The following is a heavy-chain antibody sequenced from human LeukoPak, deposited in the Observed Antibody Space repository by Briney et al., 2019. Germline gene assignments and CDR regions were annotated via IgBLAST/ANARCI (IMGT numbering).Heavy chain of an antibody. J-gene: IGHJ4*02. CDR2: INPSGGST. CDR3: ARDFYTYDSSGYYALPGGY. D-gene: IGHD3-22*01. V-gene: IGHV1-46*03. CDR1: GYTFTSYY. Sequence: ASVKVSCKASGYTFTSYYMHWVGQAPGQGGEGMGIINPSGGSTSYAQKFHGRVTMTRDTSTSTVYMELRSLRSEDTAVYYCARDFYTYDSSGYYALPGGYWGQGTLVTVSS.